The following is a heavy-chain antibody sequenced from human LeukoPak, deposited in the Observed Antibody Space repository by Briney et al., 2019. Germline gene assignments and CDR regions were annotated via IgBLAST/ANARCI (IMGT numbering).Heavy chain of an antibody. D-gene: IGHD3-16*01. CDR1: GGSFSGHY. V-gene: IGHV4-34*01. Sequence: SETLSLTRAVYGGSFSGHYWSWIRQPPEKGLEWIGEINHRGSTNYDPSLKSRVTISVDRSKNQFSLNLNSVTAADTAVYYCARDRGRAFDYWGQGTLVTVSS. CDR2: INHRGST. CDR3: ARDRGRAFDY. J-gene: IGHJ4*02.